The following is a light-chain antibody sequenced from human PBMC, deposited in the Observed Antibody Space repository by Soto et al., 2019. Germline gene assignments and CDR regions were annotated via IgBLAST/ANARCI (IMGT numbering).Light chain of an antibody. Sequence: EILMTQSPASLSVSPGENATLSCRASQSVSTNLVWYQQKLGQSPRLLIYDASTRPTGIPARFGGMGSWTQFTLTNTSLQSEDSAVYYWQQYHKWPPLTFGGGTKVEI. CDR3: QQYHKWPPLT. CDR1: QSVSTN. V-gene: IGKV3-15*01. CDR2: DAS. J-gene: IGKJ4*01.